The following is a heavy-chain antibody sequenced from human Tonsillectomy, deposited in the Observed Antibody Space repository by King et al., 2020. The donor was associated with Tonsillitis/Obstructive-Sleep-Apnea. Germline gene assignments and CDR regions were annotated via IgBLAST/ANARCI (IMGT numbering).Heavy chain of an antibody. CDR2: IIPSFCTA. CDR3: ARGEWGSTTWGDAFDI. V-gene: IGHV1-69*01. CDR1: GGPFSSYA. D-gene: IGHD2-2*01. J-gene: IGHJ3*02. Sequence: QLVQSGAEVKKPGSSVKVSCKASGGPFSSYAISWVRQAPGQGLEWMGGIIPSFCTANYAQKFQGRVTITADESTSTAYMELSSLRSEDTAVYYCARGEWGSTTWGDAFDIWGQGTMVTVSS.